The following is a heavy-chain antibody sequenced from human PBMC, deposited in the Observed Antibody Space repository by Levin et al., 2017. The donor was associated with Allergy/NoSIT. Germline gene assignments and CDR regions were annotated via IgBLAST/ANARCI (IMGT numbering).Heavy chain of an antibody. Sequence: MPGGSLRLSCAASGFTFSDYYMSWIRQAPGKGLEWVSYISSSSSYTNYADSVKGRFTISRDNAKNSLYLQMNSLRAEDTAVYYCAREPVQLERLGWFDPWGQGTLVTVSS. V-gene: IGHV3-11*05. CDR3: AREPVQLERLGWFDP. D-gene: IGHD1-1*01. J-gene: IGHJ5*02. CDR1: GFTFSDYY. CDR2: ISSSSSYT.